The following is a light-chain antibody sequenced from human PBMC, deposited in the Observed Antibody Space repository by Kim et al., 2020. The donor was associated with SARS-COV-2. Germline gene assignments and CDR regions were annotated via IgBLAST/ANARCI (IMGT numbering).Light chain of an antibody. J-gene: IGLJ3*02. Sequence: GQSITISCIGTSSDVGDYNYVSWYQQHPGKAPKLMIYDVSDRPSGVSNRFSGSKSGNTASLTISGLQAEDEADYYCSSYTGAGTWVFGGGTKLTVL. CDR3: SSYTGAGTWV. V-gene: IGLV2-14*04. CDR1: SSDVGDYNY. CDR2: DVS.